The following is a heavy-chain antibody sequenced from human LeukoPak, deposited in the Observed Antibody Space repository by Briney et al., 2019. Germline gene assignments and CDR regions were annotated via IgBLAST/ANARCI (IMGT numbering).Heavy chain of an antibody. CDR2: IIPIFNTT. Sequence: SVKVSCKASGDTFTNYPISWVRQAPGQGLEWMGGIIPIFNTTNYAQKFQGRVTITTDESTSTAFMELTSLRSDDTAVYYCARVLEATHFDYWGQGTLVTVSS. V-gene: IGHV1-69*05. J-gene: IGHJ4*02. CDR3: ARVLEATHFDY. CDR1: GDTFTNYP. D-gene: IGHD2/OR15-2a*01.